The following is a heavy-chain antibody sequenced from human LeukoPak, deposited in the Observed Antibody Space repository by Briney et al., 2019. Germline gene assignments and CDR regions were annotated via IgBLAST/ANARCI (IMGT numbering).Heavy chain of an antibody. D-gene: IGHD1-26*01. V-gene: IGHV4-4*07. Sequence: SETLSLTCTVSGCSISSYYWGWIRQPAGKGLEWIGRIYTSGSTNYNPSLKSRVTMSVDTSKNQFSLKLSSVTAADTAVYYCAREWSDNWFDSWGQGTLVTVSS. CDR2: IYTSGST. CDR3: AREWSDNWFDS. J-gene: IGHJ5*01. CDR1: GCSISSYY.